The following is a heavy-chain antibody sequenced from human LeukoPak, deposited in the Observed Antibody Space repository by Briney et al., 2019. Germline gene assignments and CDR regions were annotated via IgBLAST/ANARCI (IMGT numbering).Heavy chain of an antibody. Sequence: SQTLSLTCTVSGGSISSGSYYWSWIRQPAGKGLEWIGRIYTSGSTNYNPSLKSRVTISVYTSKNQFSLKLSSVTAADTAVYYCARGQYCSSTSCEGMFDPWGQGTLVTVSS. J-gene: IGHJ5*02. D-gene: IGHD2-2*01. CDR1: GGSISSGSYY. V-gene: IGHV4-61*02. CDR3: ARGQYCSSTSCEGMFDP. CDR2: IYTSGST.